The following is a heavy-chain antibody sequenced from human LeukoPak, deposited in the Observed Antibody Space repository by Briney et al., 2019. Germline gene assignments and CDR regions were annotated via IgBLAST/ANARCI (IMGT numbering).Heavy chain of an antibody. J-gene: IGHJ4*02. CDR2: IYTSGST. Sequence: PSETLSLTCTVSGGSISSYYWSWIRQPAGKGLEWIGRIYTSGSTNYNPSLKSRVTMSVDTSKNQFSLKLSSVTAADTAVYYCARVAVNSYYYGSGSYYAGYYFDYWGQGTLVTVSS. V-gene: IGHV4-4*07. D-gene: IGHD3-10*01. CDR3: ARVAVNSYYYGSGSYYAGYYFDY. CDR1: GGSISSYY.